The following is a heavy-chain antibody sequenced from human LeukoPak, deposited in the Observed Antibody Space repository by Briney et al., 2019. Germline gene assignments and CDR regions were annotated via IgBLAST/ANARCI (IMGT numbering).Heavy chain of an antibody. V-gene: IGHV4-4*07. J-gene: IGHJ4*02. D-gene: IGHD3-16*01. CDR1: GGSITSYY. CDR3: ARAPTREGGGALFDY. CDR2: IYSSGST. Sequence: SETLSLTCTVSGGSITSYYWSWIRQPAGKGLEWIGRIYSSGSTNFNPSLKSRVTMSVDTSENQISLNLTSVTAADTAVYYCARAPTREGGGALFDYWGQGTLVTVSS.